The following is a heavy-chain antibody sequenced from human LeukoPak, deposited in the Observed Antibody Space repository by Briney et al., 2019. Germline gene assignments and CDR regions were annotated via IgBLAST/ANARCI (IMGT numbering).Heavy chain of an antibody. Sequence: PSETLSLTCTISGGSISNYYWTWIRQPPGKGLEWIGYMYYTGSTSYNPSLKSRLTLSLDASKNQFSLKLSSVTAADTAVYYCARESVSTARFDYWGQGTLVTVSS. CDR1: GGSISNYY. CDR2: MYYTGST. CDR3: ARESVSTARFDY. D-gene: IGHD6-6*01. J-gene: IGHJ4*02. V-gene: IGHV4-59*01.